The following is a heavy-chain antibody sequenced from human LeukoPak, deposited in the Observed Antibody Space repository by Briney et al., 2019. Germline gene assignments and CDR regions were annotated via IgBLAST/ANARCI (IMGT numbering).Heavy chain of an antibody. CDR3: ARAVDFWSGNYYMDV. D-gene: IGHD3-3*01. Sequence: SLRLSCAASGFTFTTYGFHWVRQAPGKGLEWVTVIFADGRQTYYADSVRGRFAISRDNSKNTVYLQINSLRPEDTAVYYCARAVDFWSGNYYMDVWGKGTTVTVSS. J-gene: IGHJ6*03. V-gene: IGHV3-30*03. CDR1: GFTFTTYG. CDR2: IFADGRQT.